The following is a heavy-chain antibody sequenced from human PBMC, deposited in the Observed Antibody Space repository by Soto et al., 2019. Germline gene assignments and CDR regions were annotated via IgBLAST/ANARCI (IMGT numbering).Heavy chain of an antibody. Sequence: TGGSLRLSCAASGFTFSSYAMSWVRQAPGKGLEWVSSISGSDSSTYYADSVKGRFTISRDNSKNTLYLQMNSLRAEDTAVYYCAKDGITVSATPFDYWGQGTLVTVSS. D-gene: IGHD4-4*01. CDR1: GFTFSSYA. CDR3: AKDGITVSATPFDY. J-gene: IGHJ4*02. CDR2: ISGSDSST. V-gene: IGHV3-23*01.